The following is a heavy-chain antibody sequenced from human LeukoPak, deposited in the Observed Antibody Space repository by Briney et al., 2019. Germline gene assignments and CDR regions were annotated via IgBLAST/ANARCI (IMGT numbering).Heavy chain of an antibody. CDR2: IDPNSGGT. D-gene: IGHD7-27*01. CDR1: GNTFTGNY. V-gene: IGHV1-2*02. J-gene: IGHJ4*02. Sequence: ASVRVSCKPSGNTFTGNYIHWVRQAPGQGLEWVGWIDPNSGGTTYAQKFQGRVTMTRDTSISTAYMELSSLRSDDAAVYYCVRGNMGTQFDYWGQGTLVTVSS. CDR3: VRGNMGTQFDY.